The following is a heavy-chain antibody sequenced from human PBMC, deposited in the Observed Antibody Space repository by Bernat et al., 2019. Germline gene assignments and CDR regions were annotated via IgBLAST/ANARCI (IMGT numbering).Heavy chain of an antibody. J-gene: IGHJ6*02. Sequence: QVQLQQWGAGLLNPSETLSLTCAVYGASFSGYYWSWIRQPPGKGLEWIGEMNHGGSPSYNPSLKGRVTISLDTSKNQFSLKLDSVTAADTAVYYCARDGYNWGGMDVRGQGTTVTVSS. CDR1: GASFSGYY. CDR3: ARDGYNWGGMDV. D-gene: IGHD1-1*01. V-gene: IGHV4-34*02. CDR2: MNHGGSP.